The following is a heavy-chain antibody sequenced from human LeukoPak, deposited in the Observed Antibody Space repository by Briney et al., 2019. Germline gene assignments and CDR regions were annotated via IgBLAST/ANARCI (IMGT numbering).Heavy chain of an antibody. J-gene: IGHJ6*03. CDR1: GFTFSSYA. V-gene: IGHV1-69*01. CDR3: ARVVAGTYYYYMDV. Sequence: PGGSLRLSCAASGFTFSSYAISWVRQAPGQGLEWMGGIIPIFGTANYAQKFQGRVTITADESTSTAYMELSSLRSEDTAVYYCARVVAGTYYYYMDVWGKGTTVTISS. D-gene: IGHD6-13*01. CDR2: IIPIFGTA.